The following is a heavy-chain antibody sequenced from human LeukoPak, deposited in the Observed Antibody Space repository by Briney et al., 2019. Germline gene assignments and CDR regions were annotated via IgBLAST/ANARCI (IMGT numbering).Heavy chain of an antibody. V-gene: IGHV4-34*01. Sequence: SETLSLTCAVYGWSFNDYYWNWVRQPPGKGLEWIGEINARGGTNYNPSLKSRVTISVDSSKNQFSLTLTSMIAADTAIYYCARGQVPAARGYNWFDPWGQGTLVTVSS. D-gene: IGHD2-2*01. CDR2: INARGGT. J-gene: IGHJ5*02. CDR1: GWSFNDYY. CDR3: ARGQVPAARGYNWFDP.